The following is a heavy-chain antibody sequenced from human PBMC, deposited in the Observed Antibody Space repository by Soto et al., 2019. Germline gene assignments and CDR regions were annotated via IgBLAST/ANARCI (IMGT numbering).Heavy chain of an antibody. CDR2: ISYDGSNK. V-gene: IGHV3-30-3*01. CDR3: ARDYYDFWSGSNYGMDV. D-gene: IGHD3-3*01. J-gene: IGHJ6*02. Sequence: GGALKISCAASGFTFSSYAMPWVLPAPGKGLEWVAVISYDGSNKYYADSVKGRFTISRDNSKNTLYLQMNSLRAEDTAVYYCARDYYDFWSGSNYGMDVWGQGTTVTVSS. CDR1: GFTFSSYA.